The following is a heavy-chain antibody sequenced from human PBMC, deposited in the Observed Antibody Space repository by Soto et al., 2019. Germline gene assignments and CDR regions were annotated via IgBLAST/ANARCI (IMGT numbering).Heavy chain of an antibody. D-gene: IGHD6-13*01. CDR1: GFTFSSYG. V-gene: IGHV3-30*18. CDR2: ISYDGSNK. CDR3: AKDGVTGAAAGSDY. J-gene: IGHJ4*02. Sequence: QVQLVESGGGVVQPGRSLRLSCAASGFTFSSYGMHWVRQAPGKGLEWVAGISYDGSNKYYADSVKGRFTISRDNSKNTLYLQMNSLRAEDTAVYYCAKDGVTGAAAGSDYWGQGTLVTVSS.